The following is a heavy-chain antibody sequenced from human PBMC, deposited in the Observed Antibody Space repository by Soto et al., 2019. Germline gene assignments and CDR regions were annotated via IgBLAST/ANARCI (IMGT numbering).Heavy chain of an antibody. CDR1: GFTFSSHE. D-gene: IGHD3-3*01. CDR2: IDYSGSRT. V-gene: IGHV3-48*03. J-gene: IGHJ4*01. CDR3: VRDRTLLVPTSIDD. Sequence: EVQLVESGGGLVQPGGSLRLSCAASGFTFSSHEMNWVRQAPGKGLEWVSYIDYSGSRTDYADSVKGRFNISRDNAKNSLYLQMYSLRADDTAIYYCVRDRTLLVPTSIDDWGHGTLVTVSS.